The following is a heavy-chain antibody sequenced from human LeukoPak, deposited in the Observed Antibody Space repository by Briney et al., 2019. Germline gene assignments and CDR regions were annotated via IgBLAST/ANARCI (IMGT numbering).Heavy chain of an antibody. CDR2: ISSSGNTI. J-gene: IGHJ5*02. Sequence: GGSLRLSCAASGFPFSTYEMSWVRQAPGKGLEWISYISSSGNTIYYADSVKGRFTISRDNAKNSLYLQMNSLRVEDTALYYRASAFYGSGSYVNWFDPWGQGTLVTVSS. CDR3: ASAFYGSGSYVNWFDP. V-gene: IGHV3-48*03. CDR1: GFPFSTYE. D-gene: IGHD3-10*01.